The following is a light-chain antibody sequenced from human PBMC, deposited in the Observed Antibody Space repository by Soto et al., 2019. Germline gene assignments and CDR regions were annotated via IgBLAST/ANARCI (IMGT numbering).Light chain of an antibody. CDR2: GAS. Sequence: EIVLTQSPGTLSLSPGERATLSCMASQTLTTRFLAWYQQKPGQAPRLLIYGASSRATGIPDRFSGSGSGTEYTLTISRLEPEDFAVYSCQQYADLPYNLGQGTTLEIK. V-gene: IGKV3-20*01. CDR3: QQYADLPYN. CDR1: QTLTTRF. J-gene: IGKJ2*01.